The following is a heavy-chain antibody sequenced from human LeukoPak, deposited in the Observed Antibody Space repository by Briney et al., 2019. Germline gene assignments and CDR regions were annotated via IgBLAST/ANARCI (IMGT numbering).Heavy chain of an antibody. CDR1: GFTFGGSA. J-gene: IGHJ3*02. CDR3: TRRTPPLGGSGYYSGDAFDI. D-gene: IGHD3-22*01. Sequence: GGSLRLSCAASGFTFGGSAMHWVRQASGKGLEWVGRIRSKANNYATAYAASVKGRFTISRDDSKNTAYLQMSSLKIEDTAVYYCTRRTPPLGGSGYYSGDAFDIWGQGTVVTVSP. CDR2: IRSKANNYAT. V-gene: IGHV3-73*01.